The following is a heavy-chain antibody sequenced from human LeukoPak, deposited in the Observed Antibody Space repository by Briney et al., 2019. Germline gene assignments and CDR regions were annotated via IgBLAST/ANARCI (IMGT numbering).Heavy chain of an antibody. V-gene: IGHV3-48*03. CDR1: GFTFSSYE. J-gene: IGHJ4*02. D-gene: IGHD3-22*01. Sequence: GGSLRLSCAASGFTFSSYEMNWVRQAPGKGLEWVSYISSSGSTIYYADSVKGRFTISRDNAKNSLYLQMNSLRAEDTAVYYCAREGDSSGYYDYWGQGTLDTVSS. CDR3: AREGDSSGYYDY. CDR2: ISSSGSTI.